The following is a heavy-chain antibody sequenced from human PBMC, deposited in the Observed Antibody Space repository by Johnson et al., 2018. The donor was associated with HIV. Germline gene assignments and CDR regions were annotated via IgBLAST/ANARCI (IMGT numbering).Heavy chain of an antibody. CDR2: ISSSGSTI. V-gene: IGHV3-48*04. Sequence: VQLVESGGGVVRPGGSLRLSCAASGFTFDDYGMSWVRQAPGKGLEWVSYISSSGSTIYYADSVKGRFTISRDNAKNSLYLQMNSLRAEDTAVYYCARDRENWGSGDAFDIWGQGTMVTVSS. D-gene: IGHD7-27*01. CDR1: GFTFDDYG. J-gene: IGHJ3*02. CDR3: ARDRENWGSGDAFDI.